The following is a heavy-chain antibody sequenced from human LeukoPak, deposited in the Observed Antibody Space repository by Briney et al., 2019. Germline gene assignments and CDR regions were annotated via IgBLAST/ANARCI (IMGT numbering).Heavy chain of an antibody. CDR3: VRDGEGAAISVNYWFDP. CDR1: GFTFTAYD. Sequence: ASVKVSCKASGFTFTAYDINWVRQASGHGLGWLGWMNPNNGNTGYAQKFQGRVTMTTDTSISTAYLELRGLRSEDTAVYYCVRDGEGAAISVNYWFDPWGQGTLVTVSS. CDR2: MNPNNGNT. V-gene: IGHV1-8*01. J-gene: IGHJ5*02. D-gene: IGHD2-2*02.